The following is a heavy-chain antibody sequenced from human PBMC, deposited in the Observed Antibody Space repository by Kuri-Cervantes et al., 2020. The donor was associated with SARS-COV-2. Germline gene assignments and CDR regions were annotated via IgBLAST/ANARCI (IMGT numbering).Heavy chain of an antibody. J-gene: IGHJ4*02. CDR2: IYYSGST. CDR3: ARREGYCSGGSCYPGPFGY. CDR1: GYSISSYY. V-gene: IGHV4-59*08. Sequence: SETLSLTCTVSGYSISSYYWSWIRQPPGKGLEWIGYIYYSGSTNYNPSLKSRVTISVDTSKNQFSLKLSSVTAADTAVYYCARREGYCSGGSCYPGPFGYWGQGTLVTVSS. D-gene: IGHD2-15*01.